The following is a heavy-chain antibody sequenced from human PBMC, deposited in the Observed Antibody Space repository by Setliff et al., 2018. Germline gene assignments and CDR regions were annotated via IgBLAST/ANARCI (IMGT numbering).Heavy chain of an antibody. CDR2: INHSGST. Sequence: SETLSLTCAVYGGSFSTYYWIWIRQPPGKGLEWIGEINHSGSTYYNPSLKSRVTISVDTSKNQFSLKLSSVTAADTAVYYCARQAKSIAAPPADYYGMDVWGQGTTVTVSS. CDR3: ARQAKSIAAPPADYYGMDV. V-gene: IGHV4-34*01. J-gene: IGHJ6*02. D-gene: IGHD6-6*01. CDR1: GGSFSTYY.